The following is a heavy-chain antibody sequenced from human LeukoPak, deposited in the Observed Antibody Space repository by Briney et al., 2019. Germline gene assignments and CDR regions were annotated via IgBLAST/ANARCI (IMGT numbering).Heavy chain of an antibody. CDR1: GGSFSGYY. V-gene: IGHV4-59*01. CDR3: ARHAGNYGGAFDI. Sequence: PSETLSLTCGVYGGSFSGYYWTWIRQPPGKGLEWIGHIHYSGNINYNPSLKSRVTMSLDTSENQSSLKVNSVTAADTAVYYCARHAGNYGGAFDIWGQGTTVTVSS. J-gene: IGHJ3*02. D-gene: IGHD3-16*01. CDR2: IHYSGNI.